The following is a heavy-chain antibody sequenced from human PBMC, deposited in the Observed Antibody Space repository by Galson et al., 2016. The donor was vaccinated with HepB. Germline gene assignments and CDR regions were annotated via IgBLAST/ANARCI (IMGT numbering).Heavy chain of an antibody. J-gene: IGHJ6*02. V-gene: IGHV3-13*04. D-gene: IGHD5-24*01. CDR1: GFTFSSCD. Sequence: SLRLSCAASGFTFSSCDMHWVRQATGKGLEWVSAIGTAGDTYYPGSVKGRFTISRDNAKNSLYLQMNSLRAEDTAVYYCARDGWPKNYYYYGMDVWGQGTTVTVSS. CDR3: ARDGWPKNYYYYGMDV. CDR2: IGTAGDT.